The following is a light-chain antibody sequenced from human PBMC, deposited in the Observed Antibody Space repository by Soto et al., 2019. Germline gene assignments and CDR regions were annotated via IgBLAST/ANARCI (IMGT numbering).Light chain of an antibody. CDR3: QQRTVWPPA. Sequence: EIVSTQSPGTLSRSPGEGGTITCRASQTVISNSLAWYQQKPGQPPRLLIHGASTRAPGIPDRFSGSGSGTDCTLTISSLEPEEFAVYYCQQRTVWPPAFGQGTRLEIK. J-gene: IGKJ5*01. V-gene: IGKV3D-20*02. CDR2: GAS. CDR1: QTVISNS.